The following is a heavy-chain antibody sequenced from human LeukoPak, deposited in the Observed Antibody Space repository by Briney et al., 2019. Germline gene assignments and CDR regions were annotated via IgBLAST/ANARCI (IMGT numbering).Heavy chain of an antibody. CDR3: ARGVEPLAANTLAY. CDR1: GFTVITND. J-gene: IGHJ4*02. Sequence: GGSLRLSCAASGFTVITNDMTWVRQAPGKGLEWVSVLYSDGNTNYADSVQGRFTISRDTSKNTLYLEMNSLSPDDTAVYYCARGVEPLAANTLAYWGQGTLVTVSS. V-gene: IGHV3-53*01. CDR2: LYSDGNT. D-gene: IGHD1-14*01.